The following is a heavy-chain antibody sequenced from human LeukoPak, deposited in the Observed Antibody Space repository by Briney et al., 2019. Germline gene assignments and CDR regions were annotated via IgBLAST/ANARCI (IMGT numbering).Heavy chain of an antibody. D-gene: IGHD5-18*01. J-gene: IGHJ4*02. CDR3: ARSVDTAMERYFDY. CDR2: IYNSGGT. CDR1: GGSISSYY. Sequence: SETLSLTCTVSGGSISSYYWSWIRQPPGKGLEWIGNIYNSGGTNYNPSLKSRVTTSVDTSKNQFSLKLSSVTAADTAVYYCARSVDTAMERYFDYWGQGTLVTVSS. V-gene: IGHV4-59*08.